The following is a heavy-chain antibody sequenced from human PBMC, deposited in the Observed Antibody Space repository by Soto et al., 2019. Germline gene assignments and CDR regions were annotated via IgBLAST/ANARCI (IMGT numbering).Heavy chain of an antibody. CDR2: IKQDGSDT. D-gene: IGHD1-1*01. CDR3: TAGDATEH. CDR1: GFIFSDYR. V-gene: IGHV3-7*01. J-gene: IGHJ4*02. Sequence: EVQLVDSGGGLVQPGGSLRLSCAVSGFIFSDYRMSWVRQAPGKGLEWVANIKQDGSDTKYVNSVKGRFTISRDNVKNSLDLQMNSLRAEETAVYYCTAGDATEHWGQGTLVTVSS.